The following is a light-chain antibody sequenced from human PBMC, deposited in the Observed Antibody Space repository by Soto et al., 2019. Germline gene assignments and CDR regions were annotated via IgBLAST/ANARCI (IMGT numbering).Light chain of an antibody. Sequence: QSVLTQPRSVSGSPGQSVTISCTGTSSDVGGYNYVSWHQQHPGKAPKLMIYDVTKRPSGVPDRFSGSKSGNTASLTISWLQAEDEADYYCCSYVGSYSYVFGTGTKVTVL. CDR1: SSDVGGYNY. CDR2: DVT. V-gene: IGLV2-11*01. J-gene: IGLJ1*01. CDR3: CSYVGSYSYV.